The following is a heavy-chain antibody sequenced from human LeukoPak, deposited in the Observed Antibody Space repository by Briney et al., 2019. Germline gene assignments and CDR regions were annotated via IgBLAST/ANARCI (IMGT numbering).Heavy chain of an antibody. V-gene: IGHV4-59*01. J-gene: IGHJ5*02. Sequence: SETLSLTCTVSGGSISSYYWSWIRQPPGKGLEWIGYIYYSGSTNYNTSLKSRVTISVDTSKNQFSLKLSSVTAADTAVYYCAGSGSYYLSPFDPWGQGTLVTVSS. CDR1: GGSISSYY. D-gene: IGHD3-10*01. CDR3: AGSGSYYLSPFDP. CDR2: IYYSGST.